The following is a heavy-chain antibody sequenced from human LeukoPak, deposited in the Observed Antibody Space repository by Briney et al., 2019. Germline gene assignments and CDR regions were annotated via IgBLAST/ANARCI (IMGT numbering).Heavy chain of an antibody. Sequence: GGSLRLSCAASGFTFSSYWMSWVRQAPGKGLEWVANIKPDGSEKYYVDSVKGRFTISRDNAKNSLYLQMNSLRAEDTAVYYCARAVRGGNFDYWGQGTLVTVSS. J-gene: IGHJ4*02. CDR2: IKPDGSEK. D-gene: IGHD3-10*01. CDR3: ARAVRGGNFDY. V-gene: IGHV3-7*04. CDR1: GFTFSSYW.